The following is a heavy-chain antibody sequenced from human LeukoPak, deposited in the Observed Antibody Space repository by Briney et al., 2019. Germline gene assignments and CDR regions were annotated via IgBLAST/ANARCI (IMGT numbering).Heavy chain of an antibody. V-gene: IGHV3-9*01. D-gene: IGHD3-10*01. CDR3: AKGGGRGLSMVRGFMDI. Sequence: GGSLRLSCAASGFSFDEYSLHWVRQAPGKGLEWVSGISWKSGSIAYADSVKGRFTVSRDNAKNSQYLQIDSLTTEDTARYYCAKGGGRGLSMVRGFMDIWGQGTLVTVSS. J-gene: IGHJ4*02. CDR1: GFSFDEYS. CDR2: ISWKSGSI.